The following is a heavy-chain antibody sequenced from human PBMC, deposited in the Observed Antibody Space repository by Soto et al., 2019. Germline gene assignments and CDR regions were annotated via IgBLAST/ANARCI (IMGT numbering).Heavy chain of an antibody. J-gene: IGHJ4*02. V-gene: IGHV2-5*02. D-gene: IGHD4-17*01. CDR3: ARKNYGDYPTDY. CDR2: IYWDDDK. CDR1: GFSLSTRGVG. Sequence: QITLKESGPTLVKPTQTLTLTCTFSGFSLSTRGVGVGWIRQPPGKALEWLAVIYWDDDKRYSPSLQSRLTITKDTSKNQVVLTMTNMDPVDTATYYCARKNYGDYPTDYWGQGTPVTVSS.